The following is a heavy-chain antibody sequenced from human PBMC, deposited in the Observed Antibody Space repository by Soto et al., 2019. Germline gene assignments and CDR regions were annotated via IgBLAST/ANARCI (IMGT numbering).Heavy chain of an antibody. CDR1: GCTFSSYS. V-gene: IGHV3-21*01. D-gene: IGHD5-18*01. CDR3: ARDSGYSYGPHGNWFDP. J-gene: IGHJ5*02. CDR2: ISSSSSYI. Sequence: GGSLRLSCAASGCTFSSYSMNWVRQAPGKGLEWVSSISSSSSYIYYADSVKGRFTISRDNAKDSLYLQMNSLRAEDTAVYYCARDSGYSYGPHGNWFDPWGQGTLVTVSS.